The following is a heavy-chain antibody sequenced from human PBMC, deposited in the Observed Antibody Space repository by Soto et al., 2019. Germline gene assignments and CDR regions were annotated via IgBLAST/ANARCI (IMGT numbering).Heavy chain of an antibody. CDR1: GFTFSSYG. CDR2: ISYDGSNK. CDR3: AKDFERSFGSLYFDY. V-gene: IGHV3-30*18. J-gene: IGHJ4*02. Sequence: PGGSLRLSCAASGFTFSSYGMHWVRQAPGKGLEWVAVISYDGSNKYYADSVKGRFTISRDNSKNTLYLQMNSLRAEDTAVYYCAKDFERSFGSLYFDYWGQGTLVTVSS. D-gene: IGHD1-26*01.